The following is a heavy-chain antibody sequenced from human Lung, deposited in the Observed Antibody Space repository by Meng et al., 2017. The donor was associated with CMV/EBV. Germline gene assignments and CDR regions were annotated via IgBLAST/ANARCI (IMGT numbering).Heavy chain of an antibody. CDR2: IWYDGSSK. V-gene: IGHV3-33*06. CDR1: GFTFRNFG. J-gene: IGHJ4*02. CDR3: AKDSPLFGSNTPYFDS. Sequence: SXKISXAASGFTFRNFGMHWVRQAPGKGLEWVVVIWYDGSSKYYADSVKGRFTISRDNSKNTLFLLMNSLRAEDTAVYYCAKDSPLFGSNTPYFDSWGQGXLVTVSS. D-gene: IGHD3-10*02.